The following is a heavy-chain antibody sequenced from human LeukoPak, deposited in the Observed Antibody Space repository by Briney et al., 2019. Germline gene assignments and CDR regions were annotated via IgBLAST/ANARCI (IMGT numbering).Heavy chain of an antibody. V-gene: IGHV1-2*06. Sequence: ASVKVSCKASGGTFSNYAISWVQQAPGQGLEWMGRIHPSSGATNYAQRFQGRVTLTRDTSINTAYMELSRLTSDGTAVYYCARDLPFEDWGQGTLVTVSS. CDR3: ARDLPFED. J-gene: IGHJ4*02. CDR1: GGTFSNYA. D-gene: IGHD2/OR15-2a*01. CDR2: IHPSSGAT.